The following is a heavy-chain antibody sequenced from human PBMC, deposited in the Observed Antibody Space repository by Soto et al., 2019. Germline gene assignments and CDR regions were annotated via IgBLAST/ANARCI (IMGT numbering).Heavy chain of an antibody. J-gene: IGHJ1*01. V-gene: IGHV3-15*01. CDR1: GFTVSDNY. CDR3: TTDIAMLQH. D-gene: IGHD2-2*01. Sequence: PGGSLRLSCAAFGFTVSDNYMSWVRQAPGKRLEWVSVIYSSGTTDYAAPVKGRFTISRDDSKNTLYLQMNSLKTEDTAVYYCTTDIAMLQHWGQGTLVTVSS. CDR2: IYSSGTT.